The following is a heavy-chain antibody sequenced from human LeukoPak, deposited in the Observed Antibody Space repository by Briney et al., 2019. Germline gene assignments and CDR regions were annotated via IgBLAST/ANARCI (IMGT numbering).Heavy chain of an antibody. CDR2: IYHSGST. D-gene: IGHD2-2*01. V-gene: IGHV4-30-2*01. CDR3: ARPIVVVPAAIFDY. Sequence: SETLSLTCTVSGGSISSGGYYWSWIRQPPGKGLEWIGYIYHSGSTYYNPSLKSRVTISVDRSKNQFSLKLSSVTAADTAVYYCARPIVVVPAAIFDYWGQGTLVTVSS. CDR1: GGSISSGGYY. J-gene: IGHJ4*02.